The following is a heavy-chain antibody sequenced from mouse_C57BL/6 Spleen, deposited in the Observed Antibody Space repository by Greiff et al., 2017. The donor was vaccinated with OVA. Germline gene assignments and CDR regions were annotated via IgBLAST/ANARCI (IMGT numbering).Heavy chain of an antibody. J-gene: IGHJ2*01. CDR3: ARQGLRGYFDY. Sequence: VQLKESGGGLVQPGGSLKLSCAASGFTFSDYGMAWVRQAPRKGPEWVAFISNLAYSIYYADTVTGRFTISRENAKNTLYLEMSSLRSEDTAMYYCARQGLRGYFDYWGQGTTLTVSS. CDR1: GFTFSDYG. V-gene: IGHV5-15*01. CDR2: ISNLAYSI.